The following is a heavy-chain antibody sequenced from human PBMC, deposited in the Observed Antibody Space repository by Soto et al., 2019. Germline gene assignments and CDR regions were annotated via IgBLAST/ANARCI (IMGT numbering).Heavy chain of an antibody. CDR1: GFTFSSYA. Sequence: LRLSCAASGFTFSSYAMSWVRQAPGKGLEWVSAISGSGGSTYYADSVKGRFTISRDNSKDTLYLQMNSLRAEDTAVYYCAKSPHDYGDYEYFQHWGQGTLVTVSS. V-gene: IGHV3-23*01. D-gene: IGHD4-17*01. CDR3: AKSPHDYGDYEYFQH. J-gene: IGHJ1*01. CDR2: ISGSGGST.